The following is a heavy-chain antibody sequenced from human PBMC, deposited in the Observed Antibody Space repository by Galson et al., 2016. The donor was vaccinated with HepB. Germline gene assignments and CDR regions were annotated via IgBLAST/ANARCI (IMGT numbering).Heavy chain of an antibody. D-gene: IGHD4-11*01. CDR1: GYSFSSYW. J-gene: IGHJ4*02. V-gene: IGHV5-51*01. Sequence: QSGAAVTKPGESLKISCKGSGYSFSSYWIGWVRQMPGKGLEWMGIISPGDSDTRYSPAFQGQVTISVDKAINTAYMQWSSLKASDSGIYYCARRPPVTGRSGHYFDSWGQGTLVTVSS. CDR3: ARRPPVTGRSGHYFDS. CDR2: ISPGDSDT.